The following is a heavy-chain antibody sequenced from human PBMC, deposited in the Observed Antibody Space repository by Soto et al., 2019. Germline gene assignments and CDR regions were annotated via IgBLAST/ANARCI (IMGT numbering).Heavy chain of an antibody. J-gene: IGHJ5*02. D-gene: IGHD1-26*01. CDR2: ISSSGEIT. V-gene: IGHV3-23*01. CDR1: GFAFRSYA. CDR3: AKNKISRSVGAESKNWFDP. Sequence: LRLSCAASGFAFRSYAMNGVRQAPGKGLEWVSSISSSGEITFYADSVKGRFTISRDNSNNTLFLQMNSLRADDTAVYFCAKNKISRSVGAESKNWFDPWGHGTLVTVSS.